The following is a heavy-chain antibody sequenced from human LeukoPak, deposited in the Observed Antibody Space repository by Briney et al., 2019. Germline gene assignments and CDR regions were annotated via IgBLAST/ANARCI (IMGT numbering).Heavy chain of an antibody. J-gene: IGHJ1*01. CDR2: ISSLSSNS. CDR1: GFTFNSYT. Sequence: GGSLRLSCKASGFTFNSYTMNWVRQAPGKGLEWVSSISSLSSNSYYADSVKGRFTISRDNAKNSLYLQMNSLRAEDTAVYYCARDTTSMIVVAVEYFQHWGQGTLVTVSS. D-gene: IGHD3-22*01. V-gene: IGHV3-21*01. CDR3: ARDTTSMIVVAVEYFQH.